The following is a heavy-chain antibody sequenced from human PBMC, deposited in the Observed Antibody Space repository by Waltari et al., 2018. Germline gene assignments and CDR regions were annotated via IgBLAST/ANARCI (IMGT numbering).Heavy chain of an antibody. D-gene: IGHD2-8*01. CDR1: GGSISSSSYY. CDR2: IYYSGST. J-gene: IGHJ4*02. CDR3: AMGPGQFPNDEPFDY. Sequence: QLQLQESGPGLVKPSETLSLTCTVSGGSISSSSYYWGWIRQPPGKGLEWIGSIYYSGSTYYNPSLKSRVTISVDTSKNQFSLKLSSVTAADTAVYYCAMGPGQFPNDEPFDYWGQGTLVTVSS. V-gene: IGHV4-39*01.